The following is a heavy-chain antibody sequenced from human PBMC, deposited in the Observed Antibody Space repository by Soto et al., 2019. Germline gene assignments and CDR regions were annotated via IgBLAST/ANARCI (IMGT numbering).Heavy chain of an antibody. CDR2: SHQSGNT. D-gene: IGHD6-25*01. Sequence: QVQLQESGPGLMKPSGTLSLTCAVSGVSISSHDWWTWVRQPPGKGLEWIGESHQSGNTNYNSSLESRVTISMDKSRNQLSLKLTSVTVADTAVYYCATRDRGRLYWGQGTLVTVSS. V-gene: IGHV4-4*02. CDR1: GVSISSHDW. J-gene: IGHJ4*02. CDR3: ATRDRGRLY.